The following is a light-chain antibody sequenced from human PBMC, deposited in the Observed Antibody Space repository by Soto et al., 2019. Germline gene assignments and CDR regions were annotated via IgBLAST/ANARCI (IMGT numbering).Light chain of an antibody. V-gene: IGKV3-15*01. CDR2: RAS. CDR3: QQDNNWPRAT. Sequence: IVMTQSPATLSVSPGERVTLSCRASQNINSNLAWYQQKPGQPPRLLMFRASIRATGFPARFSGSGSGTEFNITISSLQSEDSAVYYCQQDNNWPRATFGGGTKVEIK. J-gene: IGKJ4*01. CDR1: QNINSN.